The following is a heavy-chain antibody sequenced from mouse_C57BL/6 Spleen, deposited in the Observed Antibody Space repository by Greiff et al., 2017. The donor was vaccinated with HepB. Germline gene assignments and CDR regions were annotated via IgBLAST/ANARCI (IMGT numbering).Heavy chain of an antibody. CDR3: ARARYYSNHWYFDV. Sequence: QVQLQQPGAELVKPGASVKLSCKASGYTFTSYWMHWVKQRPGQGLEWIGMIHPNSGSTNYNEKFKSKATLTVDKSSSTAYMQHSSLTSEDSAVYYCARARYYSNHWYFDVWGTGTTVTVSS. V-gene: IGHV1-64*01. J-gene: IGHJ1*03. D-gene: IGHD2-5*01. CDR2: IHPNSGST. CDR1: GYTFTSYW.